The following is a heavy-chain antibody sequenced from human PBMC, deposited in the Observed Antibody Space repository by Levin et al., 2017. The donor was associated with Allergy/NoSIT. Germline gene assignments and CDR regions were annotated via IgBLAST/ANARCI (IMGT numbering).Heavy chain of an antibody. CDR2: INHSGST. V-gene: IGHV4-34*01. J-gene: IGHJ4*02. CDR1: GGSFSGYY. Sequence: SETLSLTCAVYGGSFSGYYWSWIRQPPGKGLEWIGEINHSGSTNYNPSLKSRVTISVDTSKNQFSLKLSSVTAADTAVYYCARESGFMGFSDVWGQGTLVTVSS. D-gene: IGHD3-16*01. CDR3: ARESGFMGFSDV.